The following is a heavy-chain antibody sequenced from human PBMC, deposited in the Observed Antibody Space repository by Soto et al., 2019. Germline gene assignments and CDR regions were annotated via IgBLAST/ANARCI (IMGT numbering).Heavy chain of an antibody. CDR2: ISGLNGSA. CDR3: ARVGGRIPLYFDY. J-gene: IGHJ4*01. V-gene: IGHV1-18*01. CDR1: GFTFTSYG. Sequence: ASVKVSCKTSGFTFTSYGISWVRQAPGQGLEWVGWISGLNGSARYGRKSQGRVTMAIDTSTATAYMELRDVRSDDTAIYYCARVGGRIPLYFDYWGQGTLVTVSS. D-gene: IGHD3-10*01.